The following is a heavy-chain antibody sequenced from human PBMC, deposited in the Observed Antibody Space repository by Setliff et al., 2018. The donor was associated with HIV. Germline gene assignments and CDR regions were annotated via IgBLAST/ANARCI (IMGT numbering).Heavy chain of an antibody. CDR3: ARGWHSTSPNSYFDY. CDR1: GYGFTDYA. D-gene: IGHD6-6*01. J-gene: IGHJ4*02. CDR2: INIGNGDT. V-gene: IGHV1-3*03. Sequence: ASVKVSCKASGYGFTDYAMNWVRQAPGQGLEWMGWINIGNGDTKYSQDFHDRVTISRDTPATTVYMELSSLRSDDMAVYYCARGWHSTSPNSYFDYWGQGSLVTVSS.